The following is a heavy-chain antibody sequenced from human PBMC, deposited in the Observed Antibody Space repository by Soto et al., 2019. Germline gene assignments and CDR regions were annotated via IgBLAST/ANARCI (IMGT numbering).Heavy chain of an antibody. D-gene: IGHD2-2*01. V-gene: IGHV3-23*01. CDR3: AKGYCSSTSCSFDY. J-gene: IGHJ4*02. CDR1: GFTFTNFA. CDR2: ISGTGDTT. Sequence: GGSLRLSCAASGFTFTNFAMNWVRQAPGKGLEWVSVISGTGDTTYNADSVKGRFTISRDNSMNTAFLQMNSLRAEDTALYYCAKGYCSSTSCSFDYWGQGTLVPSPQ.